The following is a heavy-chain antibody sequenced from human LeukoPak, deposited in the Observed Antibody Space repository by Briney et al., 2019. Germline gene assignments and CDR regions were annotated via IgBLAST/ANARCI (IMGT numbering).Heavy chain of an antibody. D-gene: IGHD3-9*01. CDR2: INPHSGGT. Sequence: GASVKVSCKASGYTFTGYYIHWMRQAPGQGLDGMGWINPHSGGTNYAQSFQGRVTMTRDTSISTVYMELRTLRSDDTAVYFCARGLLTGRNWYFDLWGRGTLVTASS. CDR3: ARGLLTGRNWYFDL. CDR1: GYTFTGYY. J-gene: IGHJ2*01. V-gene: IGHV1-2*02.